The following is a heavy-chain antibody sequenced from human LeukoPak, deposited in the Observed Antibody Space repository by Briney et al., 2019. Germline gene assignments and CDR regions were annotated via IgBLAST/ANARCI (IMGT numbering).Heavy chain of an antibody. CDR3: AKGAGPPWFDP. V-gene: IGHV4-61*02. Sequence: PSETLSLTCTVSNGSISSDTYVWSWIRHPAGKGLEWIGRMSSSGIMTYSPSLKSRVTISIDTSRSQFSMNLISVPAADTAVYYCAKGAGPPWFDPWGQGTLVTVSS. J-gene: IGHJ5*02. CDR1: NGSISSDTYV. D-gene: IGHD6-19*01. CDR2: MSSSGIM.